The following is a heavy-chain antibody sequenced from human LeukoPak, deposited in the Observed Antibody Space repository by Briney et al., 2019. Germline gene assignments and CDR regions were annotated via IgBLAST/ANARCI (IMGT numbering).Heavy chain of an antibody. CDR2: IIPIFGSA. CDR3: ARESRGDVDTAMAFDY. V-gene: IGHV1-69*01. D-gene: IGHD5-18*01. Sequence: GASVKVSCKASGGTFSSYAISWVRQAPGQGLEWMGGIIPIFGSANYAQKFQGRVTITADESTSTAYMELSSLRSEDTAVYYCARESRGDVDTAMAFDYWGQGTLVTVSS. J-gene: IGHJ4*02. CDR1: GGTFSSYA.